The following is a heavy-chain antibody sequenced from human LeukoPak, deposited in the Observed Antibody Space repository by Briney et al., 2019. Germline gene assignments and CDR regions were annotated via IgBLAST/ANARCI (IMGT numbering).Heavy chain of an antibody. CDR3: TTEFLEWLNLLHAY. V-gene: IGHV3-15*01. Sequence: GGSLRLSCAASGFTFSNAWMSWVRKAPGKGLEWVGRIKSKTDGGTTDYAAPVKGRFTISRDDSENTLYLQMNSLKTEDTAVYYCTTEFLEWLNLLHAYWGQGTLVTVSS. CDR1: GFTFSNAW. D-gene: IGHD3-3*01. CDR2: IKSKTDGGTT. J-gene: IGHJ4*02.